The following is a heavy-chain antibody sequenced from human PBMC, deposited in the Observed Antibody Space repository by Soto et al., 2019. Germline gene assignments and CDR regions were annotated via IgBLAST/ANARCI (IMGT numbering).Heavy chain of an antibody. J-gene: IGHJ4*02. V-gene: IGHV4-39*01. CDR2: IYYNGRT. Sequence: SVTLSFTCSLSGASLTSTTYFWARIRQPPGKGLEGVGSIYYNGRTHYNPSLKSRTTISVDRSRNQFSLQVRYVTAADTAVYDCAKNLPRTGRFDYWGQGTVVTVAS. CDR1: GASLTSTTYF. CDR3: AKNLPRTGRFDY.